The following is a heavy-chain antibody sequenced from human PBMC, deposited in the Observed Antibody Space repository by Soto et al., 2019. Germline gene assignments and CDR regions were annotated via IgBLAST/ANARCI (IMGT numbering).Heavy chain of an antibody. J-gene: IGHJ4*02. CDR1: GFMFSSYV. D-gene: IGHD4-17*01. V-gene: IGHV3-23*01. Sequence: EVQLLESGGGLVQPGGSLRLSCAASGFMFSSYVMSWVRQAPGRGLEWVSAISGSGGSTYYADSVKGRFTISRDNSKNTLYLQMNSLRAEDTAVYYCAKGSRYGDYVYDYWGQGTLVTVSS. CDR3: AKGSRYGDYVYDY. CDR2: ISGSGGST.